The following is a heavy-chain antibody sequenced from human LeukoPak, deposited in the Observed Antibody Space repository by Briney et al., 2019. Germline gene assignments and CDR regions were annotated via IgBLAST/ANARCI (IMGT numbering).Heavy chain of an antibody. Sequence: SVKVSCKASGGTFSSYAISWVRQAPGQGLEWMGGIIPILGTANYAQKFQGRVTITADESTSTAYMELSSLRSEDTAVYYCARDSSSWYENGPDYYYGMDVWGQGTTVTVSS. CDR3: ARDSSSWYENGPDYYYGMDV. V-gene: IGHV1-69*13. CDR2: IIPILGTA. D-gene: IGHD6-13*01. J-gene: IGHJ6*02. CDR1: GGTFSSYA.